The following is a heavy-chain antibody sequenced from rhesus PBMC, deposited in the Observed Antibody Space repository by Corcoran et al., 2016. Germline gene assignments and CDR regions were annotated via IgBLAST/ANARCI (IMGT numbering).Heavy chain of an antibody. Sequence: QLQLQESGPGLVKPSETLSVTCAVSGGSISSSYWSWIRQAPGKGLEWIGYIYGSGSSTNYNPSLKSRVTLSVDTSKNQLSLKLSSVTTADTAVYYCAKGGHDSGYYLEYFEFWGQGALVTVSS. CDR1: GGSISSSY. D-gene: IGHD3-28*01. V-gene: IGHV4-169*01. CDR3: AKGGHDSGYYLEYFEF. CDR2: IYGSGSST. J-gene: IGHJ1*01.